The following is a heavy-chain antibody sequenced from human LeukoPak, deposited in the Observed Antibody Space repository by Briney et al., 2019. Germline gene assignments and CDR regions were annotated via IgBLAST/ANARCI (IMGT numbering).Heavy chain of an antibody. CDR1: GGSISSYY. Sequence: SETLSLTCTVSGGSISSYYWSWIRQPPGKGLEWIGYIYYSGSTNYNPSLKSRVTISVDTSKNQFSLKLSSVTAADTAVYYCERDSSSYYDFWSGYYRAFDIWGQGTMVTVSS. CDR2: IYYSGST. V-gene: IGHV4-59*01. D-gene: IGHD3-3*01. CDR3: ERDSSSYYDFWSGYYRAFDI. J-gene: IGHJ3*02.